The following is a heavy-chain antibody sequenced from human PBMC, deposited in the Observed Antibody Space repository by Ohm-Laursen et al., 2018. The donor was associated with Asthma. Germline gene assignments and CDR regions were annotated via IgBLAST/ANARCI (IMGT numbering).Heavy chain of an antibody. CDR1: GFTFSRYA. CDR2: IKQDGSEK. D-gene: IGHD1-14*01. Sequence: SLRLSCAASGFTFSRYAISWVRQAPGKGLEWVANIKQDGSEKYYVDSVKGRFTISRDNAKNSLYLQMNSLRAEDTAVYYCVKNRASLGPWGQGTLVTISS. J-gene: IGHJ5*02. V-gene: IGHV3-7*01. CDR3: VKNRASLGP.